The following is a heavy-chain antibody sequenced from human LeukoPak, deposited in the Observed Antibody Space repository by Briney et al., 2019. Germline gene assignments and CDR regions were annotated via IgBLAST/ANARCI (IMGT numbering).Heavy chain of an antibody. Sequence: PGGSLRLSCAASGFPFSNYWMHWVRQAPGKGLVWVSRMNSDGSSISYADSVKGRFPLSRDHAKNPLYLQMNSLRAEDAAVYYCATVSRSSGRGYFDYWGQGTLVTVSS. V-gene: IGHV3-74*01. J-gene: IGHJ4*02. CDR1: GFPFSNYW. D-gene: IGHD6-19*01. CDR3: ATVSRSSGRGYFDY. CDR2: MNSDGSSI.